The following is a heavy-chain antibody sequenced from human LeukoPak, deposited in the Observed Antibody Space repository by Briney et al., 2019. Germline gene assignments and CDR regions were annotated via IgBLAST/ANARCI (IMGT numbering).Heavy chain of an antibody. D-gene: IGHD7-27*01. V-gene: IGHV4-4*07. J-gene: IGHJ6*03. CDR3: ARGYNWGSPTRNFYYLDV. Sequence: PSETLSLTCTVSGGSISSYYWSWIRQPAGKGLEWIGRIYTSGSTNYNPSLKSRVTMSVDTSKNQFSLKLRSVTAADAAVYYCARGYNWGSPTRNFYYLDVWGKGTTVTVSS. CDR2: IYTSGST. CDR1: GGSISSYY.